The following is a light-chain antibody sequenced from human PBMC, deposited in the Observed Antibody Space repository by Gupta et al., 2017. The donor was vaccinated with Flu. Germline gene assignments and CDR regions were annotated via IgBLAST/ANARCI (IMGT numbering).Light chain of an antibody. J-gene: IGLJ2*01. CDR1: SSDVGGYNY. CDR3: SSDTSSSTVV. V-gene: IGLV2-14*01. CDR2: EVS. Sequence: QSALTQPASVSGSPGQSLTISCTGTSSDVGGYNYVSWYQQHPAKAPKLMIYEVSNRSSGVSNRFSGSKSGNTASLTISGLQAEDEADYYCSSDTSSSTVVFGGGTKLTVL.